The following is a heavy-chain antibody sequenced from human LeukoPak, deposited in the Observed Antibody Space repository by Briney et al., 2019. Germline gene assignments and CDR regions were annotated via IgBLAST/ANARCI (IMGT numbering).Heavy chain of an antibody. CDR3: ARSSSWTHKFDY. V-gene: IGHV1-69*01. D-gene: IGHD6-13*01. CDR2: IIPIFGTA. Sequence: GASVKVSCKASGGTFSSYAISWVRQAPGQGLEWMGGIIPIFGTANYAQKFQGRVTITADESTSTAYMELSSLRSEDTAVYYCARSSSWTHKFDYWGQGTLVTVSS. J-gene: IGHJ4*02. CDR1: GGTFSSYA.